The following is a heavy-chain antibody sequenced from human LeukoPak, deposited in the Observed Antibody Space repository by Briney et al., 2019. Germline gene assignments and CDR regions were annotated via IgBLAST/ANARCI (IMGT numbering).Heavy chain of an antibody. Sequence: PGGSLRLSCAASGFTFDDYAMHWVRQAPGKGLEWVSGISWNSGSIGYADSVKGRFTISRDNAKNSLYLQMNSLRAEDTAVYYCAGEGYYGSGSYSIHWFDPWGQGTLVTVSS. D-gene: IGHD3-10*01. CDR3: AGEGYYGSGSYSIHWFDP. CDR2: ISWNSGSI. J-gene: IGHJ5*02. V-gene: IGHV3-9*01. CDR1: GFTFDDYA.